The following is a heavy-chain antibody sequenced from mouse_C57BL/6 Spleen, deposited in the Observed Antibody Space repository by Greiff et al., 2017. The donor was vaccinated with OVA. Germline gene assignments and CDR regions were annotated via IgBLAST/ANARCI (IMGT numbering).Heavy chain of an antibody. D-gene: IGHD1-1*01. CDR1: GYTFTSYG. CDR2: IYPRRGNT. Sequence: VMLVESGAELARPGASVKLSCKASGYTFTSYGISWVKQRTGQGLEWIGEIYPRRGNTYYNEKFKGKATLTADKSSSTAYMELRSLTSEDSAVYFCARGGGFATVVATDYAMDYWGQGTAVTVSS. J-gene: IGHJ4*01. V-gene: IGHV1-81*01. CDR3: ARGGGFATVVATDYAMDY.